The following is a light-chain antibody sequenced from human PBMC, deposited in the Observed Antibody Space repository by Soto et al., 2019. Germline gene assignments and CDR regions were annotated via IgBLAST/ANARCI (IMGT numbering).Light chain of an antibody. CDR2: DVS. J-gene: IGLJ1*01. V-gene: IGLV2-14*01. Sequence: QSALTQPASVSGSPGQSITISCTGTSSDVGGYNYVSWYQQHPGKAPKLMIYDVSNRPSGVSNRFSGSKSGNTASLTISGLQAEDEADYYCISYTSSSTPPYVFGTGTKVPVL. CDR1: SSDVGGYNY. CDR3: ISYTSSSTPPYV.